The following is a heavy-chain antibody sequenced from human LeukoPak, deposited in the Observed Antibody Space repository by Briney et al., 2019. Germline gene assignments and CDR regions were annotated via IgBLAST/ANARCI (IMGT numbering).Heavy chain of an antibody. CDR2: ISAYNGNT. CDR1: GYTFTSYG. CDR3: ARDSPGDDY. D-gene: IGHD3-16*01. Sequence: GASVKVSCKASGYTFTSYGISGVRQAPGQGLEWMGWISAYNGNTNYAQKLQGRVSMTTDTSTTTAYMELRCLRSDDTAVYYCARDSPGDDYWGQGTLVTVSS. V-gene: IGHV1-18*01. J-gene: IGHJ4*02.